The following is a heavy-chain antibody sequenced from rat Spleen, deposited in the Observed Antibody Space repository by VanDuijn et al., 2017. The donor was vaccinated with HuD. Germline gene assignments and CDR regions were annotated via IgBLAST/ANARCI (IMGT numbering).Heavy chain of an antibody. CDR2: IWTGGST. CDR1: GFSLTSYN. V-gene: IGHV2-30*01. CDR3: ARDPGWGVMDA. J-gene: IGHJ4*01. Sequence: QVQLKESGPGLVQPSQTLSPTCTVSGFSLTSYNVHWVRQPTGKGLEWMGVIWTGGSTDYNSALKSRLSISRDTSKSQVFLKMNSLQTEDIATYYCARDPGWGVMDAWGQGVSVTVSS. D-gene: IGHD1-4*01.